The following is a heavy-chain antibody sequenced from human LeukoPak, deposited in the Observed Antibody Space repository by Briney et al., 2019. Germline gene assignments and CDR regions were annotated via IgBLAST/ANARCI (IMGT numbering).Heavy chain of an antibody. J-gene: IGHJ4*02. CDR1: GYTFTTYG. CDR2: INTYNGNT. Sequence: ASVKVSCKASGYTFTTYGNSWVRQAPGQGLEWMGWINTYNGNTNYAQKLQGRVTMTTDTSTSTAYMELRSLRSDDTAVYYCAREDYGDPAWGQGTLVTVSS. D-gene: IGHD4-17*01. CDR3: AREDYGDPA. V-gene: IGHV1-18*01.